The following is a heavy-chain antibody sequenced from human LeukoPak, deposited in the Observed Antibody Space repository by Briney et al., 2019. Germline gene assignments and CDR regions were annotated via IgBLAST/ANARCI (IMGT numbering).Heavy chain of an antibody. CDR3: ARYIAVAGSHYFYGMDV. CDR1: GFTFSSYA. Sequence: PGGSLRLSCAASGFTFSSYAMSWVRQAPGKGLEWVSAISGSGGSTYYADSVKGRFTISRDNSKNTLYLQMNSLRAEDTAIYYCARYIAVAGSHYFYGMDVWGQGTTVTVSS. CDR2: ISGSGGST. V-gene: IGHV3-23*01. D-gene: IGHD6-19*01. J-gene: IGHJ6*02.